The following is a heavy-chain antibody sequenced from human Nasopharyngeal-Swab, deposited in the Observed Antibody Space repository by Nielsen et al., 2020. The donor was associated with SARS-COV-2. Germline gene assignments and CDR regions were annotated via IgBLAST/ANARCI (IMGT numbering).Heavy chain of an antibody. J-gene: IGHJ4*02. CDR3: ARDQGGYGGNSFDY. Sequence: QAPGQGLEWMGIINPSGGGTSYAQKFQGRVTMTRDTSTSTVYMELSSLRSEDTAVYYCARDQGGYGGNSFDYWGQGTLVTVSS. CDR2: INPSGGGT. V-gene: IGHV1-46*01. D-gene: IGHD4-23*01.